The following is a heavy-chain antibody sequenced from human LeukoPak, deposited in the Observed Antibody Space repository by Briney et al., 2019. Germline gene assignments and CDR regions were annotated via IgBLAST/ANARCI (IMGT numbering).Heavy chain of an antibody. Sequence: GGSLRLSCAASGFTFSSYWMTWVRQAPGKGLEWVANINQNGSEKYYVGSVKGRFTISRDNAKNSLYLQMNSLRAEDTAVYYCAKVRYYDSSGYYHFFDYSGQGTLVAVSS. J-gene: IGHJ4*02. D-gene: IGHD3-22*01. CDR2: INQNGSEK. V-gene: IGHV3-7*05. CDR1: GFTFSSYW. CDR3: AKVRYYDSSGYYHFFDY.